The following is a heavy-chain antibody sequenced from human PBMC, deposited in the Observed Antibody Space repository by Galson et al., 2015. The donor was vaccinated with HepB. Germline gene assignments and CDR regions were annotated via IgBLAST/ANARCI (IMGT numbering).Heavy chain of an antibody. CDR1: AFTFSSYW. D-gene: IGHD6-13*01. J-gene: IGHJ5*02. V-gene: IGHV3-7*03. Sequence: SLRLSCAVSAFTFSSYWMSWVRQAPGKGLEWLANINEDGSEKYYVDSVKGRFTISRDDSMNTLHLQMRNLRAEDTAMYYCVKHGLTSRWLDLKGRDTWGQGTLVSVSS. CDR2: INEDGSEK. CDR3: VKHGLTSRWLDLKGRDT.